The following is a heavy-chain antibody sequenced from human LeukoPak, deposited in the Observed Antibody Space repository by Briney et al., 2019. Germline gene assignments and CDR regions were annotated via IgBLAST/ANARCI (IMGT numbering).Heavy chain of an antibody. J-gene: IGHJ4*02. D-gene: IGHD3-9*01. CDR3: ARGADYDVLTGNYPFDY. V-gene: IGHV1-18*01. CDR2: INIYNDNT. CDR1: GYTFTNYG. Sequence: ASVNVSCKASGYTFTNYGITWVRQAPGQGLEWMGRINIYNDNTDSAQKLQGRVTMTTDTSTNTAYMELRSLRSDDTAVYFCARGADYDVLTGNYPFDYWGQGTLVTVSS.